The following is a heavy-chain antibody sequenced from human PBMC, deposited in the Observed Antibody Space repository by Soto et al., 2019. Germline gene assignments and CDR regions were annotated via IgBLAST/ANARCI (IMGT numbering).Heavy chain of an antibody. V-gene: IGHV1-69*13. J-gene: IGHJ4*02. D-gene: IGHD3-22*01. Sequence: ASVKVSCKPSGGTFSNYAFSWVRQAPGQGLEWMGGIIPIFGTANYAQNFQGRVTITADESTSTAYMELSSLRSEDTAVDYCARCTSYDSSGYFWYFDYWGQGTLVTVSS. CDR3: ARCTSYDSSGYFWYFDY. CDR2: IIPIFGTA. CDR1: GGTFSNYA.